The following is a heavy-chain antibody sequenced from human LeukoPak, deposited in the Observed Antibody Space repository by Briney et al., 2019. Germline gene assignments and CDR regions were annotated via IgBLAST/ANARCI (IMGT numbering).Heavy chain of an antibody. CDR1: GYTFTGHY. CDR3: ARGEGYCSGGSCYIFDY. CDR2: INPNSGGT. Sequence: ASVKVSCKASGYTFTGHYMHWVRQAPGQGLEWMGRINPNSGGTNYAQKFQGRVTMTRDTSISTAYMELSRLRSDDTAVYYCARGEGYCSGGSCYIFDYWGQGTLVTVSS. D-gene: IGHD2-15*01. J-gene: IGHJ4*02. V-gene: IGHV1-2*06.